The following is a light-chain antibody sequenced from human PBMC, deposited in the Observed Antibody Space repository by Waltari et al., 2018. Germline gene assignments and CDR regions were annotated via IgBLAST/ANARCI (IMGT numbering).Light chain of an antibody. CDR3: QQYNNWPPLT. J-gene: IGKJ4*01. CDR2: GAS. V-gene: IGKV3-15*01. CDR1: QSVSSN. Sequence: EIVMTQSPATLSVSTGERATLSCRASQSVSSNLAWYQQKPCQAPSILIYGASTRATGIPARFSGSGSGTEFTLTISSLQSEDFAVYYCQQYNNWPPLTFGGGTKVEIK.